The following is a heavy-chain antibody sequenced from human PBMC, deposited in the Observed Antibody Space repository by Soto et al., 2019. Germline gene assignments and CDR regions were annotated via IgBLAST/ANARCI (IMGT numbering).Heavy chain of an antibody. CDR2: ISYDGSNK. Sequence: QVQLVESGGGVVQPGRSLRLSCAASGFTFSSYGMHWVRQAPGKGLEWVAVISYDGSNKYYADSVTGRFTIPRDNSKNTLYLQMNSLSAADTAVHYCAKEGGYYGSGSYSVGENYYGMDVWGQGTTVTVSS. CDR1: GFTFSSYG. D-gene: IGHD3-10*01. V-gene: IGHV3-30*18. CDR3: AKEGGYYGSGSYSVGENYYGMDV. J-gene: IGHJ6*02.